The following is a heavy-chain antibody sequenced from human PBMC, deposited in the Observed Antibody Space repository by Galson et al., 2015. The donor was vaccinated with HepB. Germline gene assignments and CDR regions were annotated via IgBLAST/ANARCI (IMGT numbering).Heavy chain of an antibody. CDR3: VKPWGYNSGWSEY. CDR2: VSSSGGTT. J-gene: IGHJ4*02. CDR1: GFTFSSYG. D-gene: IGHD6-19*01. V-gene: IGHV3-23*01. Sequence: SLRLSCASSGFTFSSYGMSWVRQAPGKGLERVSSVSSSGGTTYHADSVKGRFTISRDNSKNTVYLQMNSLRVEDTAVYYCVKPWGYNSGWSEYWGQGTLVTVSS.